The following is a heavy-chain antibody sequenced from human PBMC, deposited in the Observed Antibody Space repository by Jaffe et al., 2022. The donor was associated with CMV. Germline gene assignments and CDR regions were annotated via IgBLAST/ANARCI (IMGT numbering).Heavy chain of an antibody. CDR2: INSDGSST. Sequence: EVQLVESGGGLVQPGGSLRLSCAASGFTFSSYWMHWVRQAPGKGLVWVSRINSDGSSTSYADSVKGRFTISRDNAKNTLYLQMNSLRAEDTAVYYCARDPTYYDFWSGTYRGHYMDVWGKGTTVTVSS. V-gene: IGHV3-74*01. D-gene: IGHD3-3*01. CDR1: GFTFSSYW. J-gene: IGHJ6*03. CDR3: ARDPTYYDFWSGTYRGHYMDV.